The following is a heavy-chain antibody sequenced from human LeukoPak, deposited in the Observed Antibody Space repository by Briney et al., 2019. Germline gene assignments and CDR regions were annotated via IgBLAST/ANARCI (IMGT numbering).Heavy chain of an antibody. V-gene: IGHV3-33*01. J-gene: IGHJ4*02. D-gene: IGHD3-22*01. CDR1: GFAFSIYD. CDR3: ARDLGYGKYFDY. CDR2: IGHDGSHQ. Sequence: GGSLTLSCAASGFAFSIYDMHWVRQAPGKGLEWVAVIGHDGSHQYYADSVKGRFTFSRDNSKNTLYLQMNSLRAEDTAIYYCARDLGYGKYFDYLGQGTVVTVSS.